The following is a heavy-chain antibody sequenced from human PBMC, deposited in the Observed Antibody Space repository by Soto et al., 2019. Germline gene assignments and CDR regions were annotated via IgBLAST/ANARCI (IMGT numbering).Heavy chain of an antibody. V-gene: IGHV1-69*02. D-gene: IGHD5-12*01. J-gene: IGHJ4*02. Sequence: QVQLVQSGAEVKKPGSSVKVSCKASGGTFSSYTISWVRQAPGQGLEWMGRIIPILGIANYAQKFQGRVTITADKSTSXXXXXXXXXXXXXXXXXXXXXXXTXRXXMXTITPDDYWGQGTLVTVSS. CDR2: IIPILGIA. CDR3: XXXXTXRXXMXTITPDDY. CDR1: GGTFSSYT.